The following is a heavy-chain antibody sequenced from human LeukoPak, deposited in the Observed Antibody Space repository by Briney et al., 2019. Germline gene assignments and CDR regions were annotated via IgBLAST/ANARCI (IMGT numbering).Heavy chain of an antibody. Sequence: SGGSLRLSCAASGFTFSSYTMNRVRQPPGKGLEWVSNIGTSSTTIYYADSVKGRFTISRDNSKNTLYLQMNSLRAEDTAVYYCAKVKDIVVVVAAPWGMDVWGQGTTVTVSS. V-gene: IGHV3-48*01. CDR2: IGTSSTTI. D-gene: IGHD2-15*01. CDR3: AKVKDIVVVVAAPWGMDV. CDR1: GFTFSSYT. J-gene: IGHJ6*02.